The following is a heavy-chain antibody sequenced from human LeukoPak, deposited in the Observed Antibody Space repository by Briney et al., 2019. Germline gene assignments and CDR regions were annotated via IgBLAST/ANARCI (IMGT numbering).Heavy chain of an antibody. D-gene: IGHD6-13*01. Sequence: GGSLRLSCAAFGFSVSSDYLSWVRQAPGKGLEWVSAIYSGGSTYYADSVKGRFTISRDNSKNTLYLQMNSLRAEDAAVYYCAKDLDSGSWSPGLIDYWGQGTLVTVSS. CDR3: AKDLDSGSWSPGLIDY. J-gene: IGHJ4*02. V-gene: IGHV3-53*01. CDR1: GFSVSSDY. CDR2: IYSGGST.